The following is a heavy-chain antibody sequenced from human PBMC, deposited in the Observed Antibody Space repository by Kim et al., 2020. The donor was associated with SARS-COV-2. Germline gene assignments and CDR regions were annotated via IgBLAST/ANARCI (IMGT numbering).Heavy chain of an antibody. J-gene: IGHJ4*02. V-gene: IGHV4-34*01. D-gene: IGHD2-2*01. CDR3: ARDQGSTSPFDY. Sequence: SETLSLTCAVYGGSFSGYYWSWIRQPPGKGLEWIGEINHSGSTNYNPSLKSRVTISVDTSKNQFSLKLSSVTAADTAVYYCARDQGSTSPFDYWGQGTLV. CDR2: INHSGST. CDR1: GGSFSGYY.